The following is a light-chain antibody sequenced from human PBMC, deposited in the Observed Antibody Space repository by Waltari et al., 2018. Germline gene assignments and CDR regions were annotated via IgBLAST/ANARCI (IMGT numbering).Light chain of an antibody. CDR1: SSDVGSYNL. Sequence: QSALTQPAPVSGSPGQSIIISCTGTSSDVGSYNLVSWYQQHPGKAPKLMIYEGSKRPSGVSNRFSGSKSGNTSSLTISGLQAEDEADYYCCSYAGSSTYVFGTGTKVTVL. V-gene: IGLV2-23*01. J-gene: IGLJ1*01. CDR2: EGS. CDR3: CSYAGSSTYV.